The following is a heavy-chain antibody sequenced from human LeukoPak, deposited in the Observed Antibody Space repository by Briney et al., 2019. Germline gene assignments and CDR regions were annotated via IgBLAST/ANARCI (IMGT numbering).Heavy chain of an antibody. Sequence: SETLSLTCTVSGGSISNSISSNYWSWIRQPPGKGLEWIGYISYSGSTTHYNPSLNSRVIISVDTSKNQFSLKLNSVIAADTAVYYCARAKVGPTRYYGMDVWGQGTTVTVSS. CDR3: ARAKVGPTRYYGMDV. D-gene: IGHD1-26*01. CDR2: ISYSGST. J-gene: IGHJ6*02. CDR1: GGSISNSISSNY. V-gene: IGHV4-61*01.